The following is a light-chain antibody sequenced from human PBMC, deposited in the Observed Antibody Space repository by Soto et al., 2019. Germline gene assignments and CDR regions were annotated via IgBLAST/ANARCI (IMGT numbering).Light chain of an antibody. CDR1: TSNIAIHH. Sequence: QSVLTQPPSVSAAPGQKVTIFCSGSTSNIAIHHVSWFQKLPGTAPKLLIFDTCKRPSGIPDRFSGSKSDTSATLGITGLQTGDEADYYCAAWDDSLTVLFGGGTKVTVL. J-gene: IGLJ2*01. V-gene: IGLV1-51*01. CDR3: AAWDDSLTVL. CDR2: DTC.